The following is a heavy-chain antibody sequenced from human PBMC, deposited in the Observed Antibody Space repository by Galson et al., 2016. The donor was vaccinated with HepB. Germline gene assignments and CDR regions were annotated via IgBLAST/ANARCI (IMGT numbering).Heavy chain of an antibody. J-gene: IGHJ4*02. D-gene: IGHD6-13*01. V-gene: IGHV5-51*01. CDR1: GYSFSTYW. Sequence: QSGAEVKKPGESLKISCKGSGYSFSTYWIAWVRQVPGKGLELMGIIYPGDSDSRYSPSFQGQVTFSADKSISTAYLQWSSLKASDSAMYYCARLSSSWYVAYWGQGTLVTVSS. CDR2: IYPGDSDS. CDR3: ARLSSSWYVAY.